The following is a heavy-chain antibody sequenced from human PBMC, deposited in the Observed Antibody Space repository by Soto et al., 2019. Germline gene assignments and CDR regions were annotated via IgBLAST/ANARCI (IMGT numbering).Heavy chain of an antibody. J-gene: IGHJ6*02. V-gene: IGHV4-39*01. CDR1: GGSISSSSYY. CDR3: ARLVGASSPYYYYYGMDV. D-gene: IGHD1-26*01. Sequence: SETLSLSCTVSGGSISSSSYYWGWIRQPPGKGLEWIGSIYYSGSTYYNPSLKSRVTISVDTSKNQFSLKLSSVTAADTAVYYCARLVGASSPYYYYYGMDVWGQGTTVTVSS. CDR2: IYYSGST.